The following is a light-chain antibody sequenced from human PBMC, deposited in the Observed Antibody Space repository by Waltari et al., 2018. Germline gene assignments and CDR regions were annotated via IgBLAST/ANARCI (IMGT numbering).Light chain of an antibody. CDR3: CSYAGHSTYV. J-gene: IGLJ1*01. CDR1: SSDVGNYNL. V-gene: IGLV2-23*02. Sequence: QSALTQPASVSGSPGQSITISCTGTSSDVGNYNLFSWYQQHPGKAPKLMIYEVRQRPSGVSTRFSGSKSGNPSSLTISGLQPEDETAYYCCSYAGHSTYVFGTGTKVTVL. CDR2: EVR.